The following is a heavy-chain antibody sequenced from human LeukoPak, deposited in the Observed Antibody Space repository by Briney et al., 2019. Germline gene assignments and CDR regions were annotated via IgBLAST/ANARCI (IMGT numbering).Heavy chain of an antibody. CDR1: GYTFTSYG. D-gene: IGHD2-2*01. CDR3: ARDVVDIVVVPAAHHDAFDI. Sequence: ASVKVSCKASGYTFTSYGISWVRQAPGQGPEWMGWISAYNGNTSYAQKLQGRVTMTTDTSTSTAYMELRSLRSDDTAVYYCARDVVDIVVVPAAHHDAFDIWGQGTMVTVSS. CDR2: ISAYNGNT. J-gene: IGHJ3*02. V-gene: IGHV1-18*04.